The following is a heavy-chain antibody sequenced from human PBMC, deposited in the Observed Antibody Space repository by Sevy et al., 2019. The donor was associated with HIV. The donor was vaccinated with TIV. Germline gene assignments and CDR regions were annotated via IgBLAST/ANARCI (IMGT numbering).Heavy chain of an antibody. CDR3: ARGASGYSYGYSLNWFDP. Sequence: GGSLRLSCAASGFTFSSYSMNWVRQAPGKGLEWVSSISSSSSYIYYADSLKGRLTISGDNAKNSLYLQMNSLRAEDTAVYYCARGASGYSYGYSLNWFDPWGQGTLVTFSS. V-gene: IGHV3-21*01. CDR2: ISSSSSYI. D-gene: IGHD5-18*01. CDR1: GFTFSSYS. J-gene: IGHJ5*02.